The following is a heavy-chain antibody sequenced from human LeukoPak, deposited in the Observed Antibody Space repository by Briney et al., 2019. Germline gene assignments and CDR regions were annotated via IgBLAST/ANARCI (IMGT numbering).Heavy chain of an antibody. CDR2: IYYTGNT. Sequence: SETLSLTCTVSGVSISSSNSYWGWIRQPPGKGLEWIGSIYYTGNTYYNASLKSRVTISADTSKNQFSLKLSSVTAADTAVYYCARALYSYDTSGWVPFDYWGQGTLVTVSS. CDR3: ARALYSYDTSGWVPFDY. J-gene: IGHJ4*02. CDR1: GVSISSSNSY. V-gene: IGHV4-39*07. D-gene: IGHD3-22*01.